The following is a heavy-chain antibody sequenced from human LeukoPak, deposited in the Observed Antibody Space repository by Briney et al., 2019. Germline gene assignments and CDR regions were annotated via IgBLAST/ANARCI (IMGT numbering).Heavy chain of an antibody. D-gene: IGHD1-26*01. CDR1: GFTFSSSA. CDR3: AKDQRWESPHYLDS. Sequence: GGSLRLSCAASGFTFSSSAMSWVRQVPGKGLGWVSGISSSGGSTNYADSVRGRFTISRDNSKNTLYVQMNSLRDEDTALYHCAKDQRWESPHYLDSWGQGTLVTVSS. V-gene: IGHV3-23*01. J-gene: IGHJ4*02. CDR2: ISSSGGST.